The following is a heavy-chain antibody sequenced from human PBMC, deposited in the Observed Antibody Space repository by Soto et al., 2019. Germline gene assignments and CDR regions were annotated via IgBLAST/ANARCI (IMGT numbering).Heavy chain of an antibody. V-gene: IGHV4-31*03. D-gene: IGHD4-17*01. J-gene: IGHJ4*02. Sequence: QVQLQESGPGLVKPSQTLSLTCTVSGGSISSGGYYWSWIRQHPGKGLEWIGYIYYSGSTYYNPYLKRRVTISVDTSKNQFSLKLSSVTAADTAVYYCAREGDYGDYAPDYWGQGTLVTVSS. CDR2: IYYSGST. CDR1: GGSISSGGYY. CDR3: AREGDYGDYAPDY.